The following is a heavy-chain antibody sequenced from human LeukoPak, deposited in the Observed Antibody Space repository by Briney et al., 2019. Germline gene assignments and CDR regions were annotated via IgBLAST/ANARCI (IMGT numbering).Heavy chain of an antibody. J-gene: IGHJ5*02. CDR2: IYYSGST. Sequence: SETLSLTCTVSGGSISSSSYYWGWIRQPPGKGLEWIGSIYYSGSTYYNPSLKSRVTIFVDTSKNQFSLKLSSVTAADTAVYYCARLTSGPYDFHDGWFDPWGQGTLVTVSS. CDR3: ARLTSGPYDFHDGWFDP. CDR1: GGSISSSSYY. D-gene: IGHD3-3*01. V-gene: IGHV4-39*01.